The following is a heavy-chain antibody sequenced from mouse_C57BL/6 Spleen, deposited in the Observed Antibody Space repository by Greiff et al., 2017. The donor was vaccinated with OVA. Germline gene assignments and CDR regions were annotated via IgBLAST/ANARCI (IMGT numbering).Heavy chain of an antibody. Sequence: VQLQQSGAELVRPGASVKLSCTASGFNIKDDYMHWVKQRPEQGLEWIGWIDPENGDTEYASKFQGKATITADTSSNTAYLQLSSLTSEDTAVYYCTTGGSSYGFDYWGQGTTLTVSS. CDR3: TTGGSSYGFDY. V-gene: IGHV14-4*01. CDR2: IDPENGDT. D-gene: IGHD1-1*01. J-gene: IGHJ2*01. CDR1: GFNIKDDY.